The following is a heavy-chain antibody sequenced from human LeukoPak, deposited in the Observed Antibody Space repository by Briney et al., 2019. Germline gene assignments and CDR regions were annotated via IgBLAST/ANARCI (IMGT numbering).Heavy chain of an antibody. Sequence: SETLSLTCDVSGGPIFDGPTSKYYWGWIRQPPGKGLEWIGHIYISGSTTSSASLKSRVTISLDTSKNQFSLRLSSVTAADTAVYYCARHEYGVGLAVWGRRTTVTVSS. J-gene: IGHJ6*04. CDR2: IYISGST. CDR3: ARHEYGVGLAV. CDR1: GGPIFDGPTSKYY. V-gene: IGHV4-4*09. D-gene: IGHD4-17*01.